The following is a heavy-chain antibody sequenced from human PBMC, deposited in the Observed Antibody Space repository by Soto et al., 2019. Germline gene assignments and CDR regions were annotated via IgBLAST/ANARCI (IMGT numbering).Heavy chain of an antibody. J-gene: IGHJ4*02. Sequence: QVQLQESGPGLVKPSQTLSLTCTVSGGSISSGGYYWSWIRQHPGKGLEWIGYIYYSGSTYYNPSLNRRATLSVDPSTNQYPLKLSSVTAADTAVYYCARVAPPKLQLDYWGQGTLVTVSS. D-gene: IGHD2-2*01. CDR2: IYYSGST. V-gene: IGHV4-31*03. CDR3: ARVAPPKLQLDY. CDR1: GGSISSGGYY.